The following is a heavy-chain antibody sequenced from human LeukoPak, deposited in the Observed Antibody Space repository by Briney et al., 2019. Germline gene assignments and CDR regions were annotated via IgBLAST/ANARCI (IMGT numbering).Heavy chain of an antibody. Sequence: GGSLRLSCAASGFTFRDYAMSWVRQAPGKGLEWVSAISGNGGSTYYADSVKGRFTISRDNSKNTLHLQLNSLRDEDTAMYYCSAISYLAFDIWGQGTMVTVSP. CDR2: ISGNGGST. J-gene: IGHJ3*02. D-gene: IGHD2/OR15-2a*01. V-gene: IGHV3-23*01. CDR3: SAISYLAFDI. CDR1: GFTFRDYA.